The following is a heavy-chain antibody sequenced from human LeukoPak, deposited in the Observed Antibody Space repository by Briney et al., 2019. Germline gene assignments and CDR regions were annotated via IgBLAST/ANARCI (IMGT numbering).Heavy chain of an antibody. Sequence: GGSLRLSCAASGFTFSSYGMHWVRQAPGKGLEWVAFIRYDGSDKYYADSVKGRFTISRDNSKNTLQLQMNSLRVEDTAVYYCARDPSPRTSYYYYYMDVWGKGTTVTVSS. D-gene: IGHD2-2*01. V-gene: IGHV3-30*02. CDR3: ARDPSPRTSYYYYYMDV. CDR2: IRYDGSDK. CDR1: GFTFSSYG. J-gene: IGHJ6*03.